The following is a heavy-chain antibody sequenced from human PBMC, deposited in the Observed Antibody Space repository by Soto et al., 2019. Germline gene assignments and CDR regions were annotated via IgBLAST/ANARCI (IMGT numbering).Heavy chain of an antibody. CDR3: AIELYYDILTGPKRLFPYGMDV. CDR2: INSDGSST. V-gene: IGHV3-74*01. J-gene: IGHJ6*02. Sequence: GGSLRLSCAASGFTFSSYWMHWVRQAPGKGLVWVSRINSDGSSTSYADSVKGRFTISRDNAKNTLYLQMNSLRAEDTAVYYCAIELYYDILTGPKRLFPYGMDVWGQGTTVTVSS. D-gene: IGHD3-9*01. CDR1: GFTFSSYW.